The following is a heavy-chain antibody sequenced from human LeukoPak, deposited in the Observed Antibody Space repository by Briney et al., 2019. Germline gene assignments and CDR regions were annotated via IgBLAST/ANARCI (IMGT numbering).Heavy chain of an antibody. D-gene: IGHD6-13*01. CDR1: GFTFSSYA. Sequence: PGGSLRLSCAASGFTFSSYAMSWVRQAPGKGLEWVSAISGSGGSTYYADSVKGRFTISRDNSKNTLYLQMNSLRAEDTAVYYCAKDRSSSWYEDWFDPWGQGTLVTVSS. V-gene: IGHV3-23*01. CDR3: AKDRSSSWYEDWFDP. J-gene: IGHJ5*02. CDR2: ISGSGGST.